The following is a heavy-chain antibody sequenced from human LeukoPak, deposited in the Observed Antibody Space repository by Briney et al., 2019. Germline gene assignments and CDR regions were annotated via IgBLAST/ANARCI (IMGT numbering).Heavy chain of an antibody. J-gene: IGHJ4*02. CDR2: IYYSGSA. D-gene: IGHD2/OR15-2a*01. CDR3: AREYPGDY. CDR1: GGSISSYY. V-gene: IGHV4-59*06. Sequence: SETLSLTCTVSGGSISSYYWSWIRQHPGKGLEWIGFIYYSGSAYYNPSLESRATISVDTSKNQFSLKLSSVTAADTAVYYCAREYPGDYWGQGTLVTVSS.